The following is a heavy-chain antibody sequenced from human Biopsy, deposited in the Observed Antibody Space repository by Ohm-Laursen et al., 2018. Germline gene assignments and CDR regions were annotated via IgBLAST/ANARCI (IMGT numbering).Heavy chain of an antibody. CDR2: NIPILGTG. V-gene: IGHV1-69*06. Sequence: GASVTVSCKAPGGTFSKYGVNWVRQAPGQGLEWLGGNIPILGTGNYAPMFHGRVTVVADTSTSTATMELRSLRPDDTAVYYCATKLTGYFHHWGQGTLVIVSS. CDR3: ATKLTGYFHH. CDR1: GGTFSKYG. J-gene: IGHJ1*01. D-gene: IGHD3-9*01.